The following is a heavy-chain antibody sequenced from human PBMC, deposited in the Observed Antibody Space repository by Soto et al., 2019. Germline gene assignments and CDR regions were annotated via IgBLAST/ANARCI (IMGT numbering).Heavy chain of an antibody. CDR1: GGSISSSSYY. V-gene: IGHV4-39*01. CDR3: ARPSPYYGDYWTHFDY. D-gene: IGHD4-17*01. J-gene: IGHJ4*02. Sequence: SETLSLTCTVSGGSISSSSYYWGWIRQPPGKGLEWIGSIYYSGSTYYNPSLKGRVTISVDTSKNQFSLKLSSVTAADTAVYYCARPSPYYGDYWTHFDYWGQGTLVTVSS. CDR2: IYYSGST.